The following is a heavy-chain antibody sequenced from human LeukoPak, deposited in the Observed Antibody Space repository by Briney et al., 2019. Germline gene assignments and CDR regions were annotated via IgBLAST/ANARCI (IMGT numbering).Heavy chain of an antibody. Sequence: PGGSLRLSCAASGFTFSSYWMSWVRQAPGKGLEWVANIKQDGSEKYYVDSVKGRFTISRDNAKNSLYLQMNSLRAEDTAVYYCARPPTRTIFGVVRYYYYYMDVWGKGTTVTVSS. CDR3: ARPPTRTIFGVVRYYYYYMDV. CDR2: IKQDGSEK. J-gene: IGHJ6*03. D-gene: IGHD3-3*01. CDR1: GFTFSSYW. V-gene: IGHV3-7*01.